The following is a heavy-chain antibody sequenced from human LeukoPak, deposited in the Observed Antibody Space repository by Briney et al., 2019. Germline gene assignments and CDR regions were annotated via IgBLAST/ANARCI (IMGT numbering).Heavy chain of an antibody. CDR3: ARGDGYDIRPFDY. J-gene: IGHJ4*02. CDR2: IYYSGST. CDR1: GGSISSSSYY. V-gene: IGHV4-39*07. Sequence: SETLSLTCTVSGGSISSSSYYWGWIRQPAGKGLEWIGSIYYSGSTYYNPSLKSRVTISVDTSKNQFSLKLSSVTAADTAVYYCARGDGYDIRPFDYWGQGTLVTVSS. D-gene: IGHD5-12*01.